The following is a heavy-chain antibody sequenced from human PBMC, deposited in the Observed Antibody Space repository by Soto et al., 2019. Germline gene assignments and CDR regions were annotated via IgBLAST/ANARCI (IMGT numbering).Heavy chain of an antibody. D-gene: IGHD2-21*01. Sequence: QVQLVESGGGVVQPGRSLRLSCAASGVTLSNFGMHWVRQAPGKGLEWVAVISRDGSTMFYADSVKGRFTISRDSSRNTLYLQMNSLRAEDTAVYHCVGEVASGYCGQGTLVTVSS. CDR3: VGEVASGY. CDR2: ISRDGSTM. J-gene: IGHJ4*02. V-gene: IGHV3-30*03. CDR1: GVTLSNFG.